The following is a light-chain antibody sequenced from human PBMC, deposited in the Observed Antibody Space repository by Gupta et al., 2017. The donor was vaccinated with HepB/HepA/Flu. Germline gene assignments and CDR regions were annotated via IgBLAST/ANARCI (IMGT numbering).Light chain of an antibody. J-gene: IGLJ3*02. CDR2: GKS. CDR1: SLRIYY. V-gene: IGLV3-19*01. CDR3: NSRDSSGNAGV. Sequence: VSVALGQTVRITCQGDSLRIYYASWYQQKPGQAPVLVIYGKSNRPSGIPDRFSGSSSGNTASLTITGAQAEDEADYYCNSRDSSGNAGVFGGGTKLTVL.